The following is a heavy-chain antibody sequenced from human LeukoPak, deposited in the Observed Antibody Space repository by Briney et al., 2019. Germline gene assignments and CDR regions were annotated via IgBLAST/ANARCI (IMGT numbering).Heavy chain of an antibody. D-gene: IGHD3-10*01. CDR2: IKQDGSEK. J-gene: IGHJ6*02. Sequence: PGGSLRLSCAASGFTFSSYWMSWVRQAPGKGLEWVANIKQDGSEKYYVDSVKGRFTISRDNAKNSLYLQMNSLRAEDTAVYYCAREGGTVRGVIISYDYYYYYGMDVWGQGTTVTVSS. CDR3: AREGGTVRGVIISYDYYYYYGMDV. V-gene: IGHV3-7*01. CDR1: GFTFSSYW.